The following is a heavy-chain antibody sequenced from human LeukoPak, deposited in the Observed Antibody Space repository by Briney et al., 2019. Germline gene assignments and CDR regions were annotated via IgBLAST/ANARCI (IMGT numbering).Heavy chain of an antibody. D-gene: IGHD6-13*01. CDR2: MNPNSGNT. J-gene: IGHJ6*03. V-gene: IGHV1-8*01. Sequence: AASVKVSCKASGYTFTSYDINWVRQATGQGLEWMGWMNPNSGNTGYAQKFQGRVTMTRNTSISTAYMELSSLRSEDAAVYYCARGVLRQQLVYYYYMDVWGKGTTVTISS. CDR1: GYTFTSYD. CDR3: ARGVLRQQLVYYYYMDV.